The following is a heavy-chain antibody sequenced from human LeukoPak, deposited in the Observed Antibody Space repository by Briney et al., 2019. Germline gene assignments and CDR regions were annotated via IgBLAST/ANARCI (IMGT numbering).Heavy chain of an antibody. CDR1: GGSISSGGYY. CDR2: IYYSGST. J-gene: IGHJ4*02. V-gene: IGHV4-31*03. CDR3: ARGDMTEIGY. Sequence: SETLSLTCTVSGGSISSGGYYWSWIRQHPGKGLEWIGYIYYSGSTYYNPSLKSRVTISVDTSKNQFSLKLSSVTAADTAVYYCARGDMTEIGYWGQGTLVTVSS. D-gene: IGHD1-14*01.